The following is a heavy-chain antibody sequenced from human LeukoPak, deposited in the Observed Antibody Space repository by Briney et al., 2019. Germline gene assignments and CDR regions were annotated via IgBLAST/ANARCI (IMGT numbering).Heavy chain of an antibody. J-gene: IGHJ5*02. Sequence: SETLSLTCTVSGGSISSYYWSWIRQPPGKGLEWIGYIYYSGSTNYNPSLKSRVTISVDTSKNQFSLKLSSVTAADTAVYYCASLLGIDWFDPWGQGTLVTVSS. D-gene: IGHD3-16*01. CDR3: ASLLGIDWFDP. CDR1: GGSISSYY. CDR2: IYYSGST. V-gene: IGHV4-59*01.